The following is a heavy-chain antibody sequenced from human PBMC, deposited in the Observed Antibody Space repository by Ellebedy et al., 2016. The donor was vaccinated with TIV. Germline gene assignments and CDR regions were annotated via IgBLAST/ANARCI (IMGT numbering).Heavy chain of an antibody. CDR1: GFTFDDYA. Sequence: GESLKISCAASGFTFDDYAMHWVRQAPGKGLEWVSLISGDGGSTYYADSVKGRFTISRDNSKNSLYLQMNSLRTEDTALYYCTPRALLCFGEPVVEWGQGTLVTVSS. CDR2: ISGDGGST. J-gene: IGHJ4*02. V-gene: IGHV3-43*02. D-gene: IGHD3-10*01. CDR3: TPRALLCFGEPVVE.